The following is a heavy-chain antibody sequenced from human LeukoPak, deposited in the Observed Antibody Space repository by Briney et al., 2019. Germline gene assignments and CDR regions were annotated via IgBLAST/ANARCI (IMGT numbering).Heavy chain of an antibody. D-gene: IGHD3-9*01. J-gene: IGHJ4*02. CDR3: ARWGDILTGYYDDY. V-gene: IGHV1-2*02. Sequence: ASVKVSCKASGYTLTGYYMHWVRQAPEQGLEWMGWINPNSGGTNYAQKFQGRVTMTRDTSISTAYMELSRLRSDDTAVYYCARWGDILTGYYDDYWGQGTLVTVSS. CDR1: GYTLTGYY. CDR2: INPNSGGT.